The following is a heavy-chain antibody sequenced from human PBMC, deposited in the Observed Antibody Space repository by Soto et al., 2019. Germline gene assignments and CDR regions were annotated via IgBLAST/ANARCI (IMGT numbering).Heavy chain of an antibody. Sequence: SETLSLTCTVSGGSISSYYWSWIRQPPGKGLEWIGYIYYSGSTNYNPSLKSRVTISVDTSKNQFSPKLSSVTAADTAVYYCARYSRPPQLKNYSSYGMDVWAQGTTVTV. D-gene: IGHD1-1*01. CDR2: IYYSGST. CDR3: ARYSRPPQLKNYSSYGMDV. J-gene: IGHJ6*02. CDR1: GGSISSYY. V-gene: IGHV4-59*01.